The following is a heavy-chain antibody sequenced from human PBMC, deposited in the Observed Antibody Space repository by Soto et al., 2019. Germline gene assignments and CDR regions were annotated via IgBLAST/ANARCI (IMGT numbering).Heavy chain of an antibody. J-gene: IGHJ4*02. CDR2: ISDSGSK. Sequence: EVQLLESGGALVQPGGSLRLSCAASGFTFSNHAMNWVRQAPGKGLEWVSTISDSGSKYYADSVKGRFTISRDNSKNTLYLQRNSLRAEDTAVYYCARDPGGNYDTSTRCLYFFDHCGQGALVIVSS. V-gene: IGHV3-23*01. D-gene: IGHD3-22*01. CDR1: GFTFSNHA. CDR3: ARDPGGNYDTSTRCLYFFDH.